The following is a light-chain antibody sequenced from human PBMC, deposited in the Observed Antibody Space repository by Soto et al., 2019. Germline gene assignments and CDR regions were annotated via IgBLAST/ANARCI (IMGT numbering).Light chain of an antibody. CDR2: AAS. CDR3: QHYGSPSWT. V-gene: IGKV3-20*01. J-gene: IGKJ1*01. CDR1: QSVSRY. Sequence: EIVLTQSPAPLSLSPGERATLSCRASQSVSRYLAWYQQKPGQAPRLLIFAASSRATGIPDKFSGSGSGTDFTLTISRLEPDDVAVYYCQHYGSPSWTFGQGTKVDIK.